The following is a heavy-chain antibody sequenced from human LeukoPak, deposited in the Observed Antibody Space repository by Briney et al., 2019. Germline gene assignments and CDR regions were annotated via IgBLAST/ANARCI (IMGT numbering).Heavy chain of an antibody. D-gene: IGHD4-11*01. CDR2: IGTAGDT. CDR3: ARGHYTDAFDI. J-gene: IGHJ3*02. Sequence: PGGSLRLSCAASGFTFSDYDMHWVRQTTGKGLEWVSAIGTAGDTYYAGSVKGRFTISRETAKSSLYLQMNSLRAEDTAVYYCARGHYTDAFDIWGQGTMVTVSS. CDR1: GFTFSDYD. V-gene: IGHV3-13*01.